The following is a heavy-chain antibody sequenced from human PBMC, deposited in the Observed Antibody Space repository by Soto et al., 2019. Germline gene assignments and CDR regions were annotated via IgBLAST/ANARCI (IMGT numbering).Heavy chain of an antibody. V-gene: IGHV1-69*04. Sequence: ASVKVSCKASGGTFSSHTISWVRQAPGQGLEWMGRIIPILGIANYAQKFQGRVTITADKSTSTAYMELSSLRSEDTAVYYCAREWGEYSSSSYDYWGQGTLVTVSS. CDR1: GGTFSSHT. CDR3: AREWGEYSSSSYDY. CDR2: IIPILGIA. J-gene: IGHJ4*02. D-gene: IGHD6-6*01.